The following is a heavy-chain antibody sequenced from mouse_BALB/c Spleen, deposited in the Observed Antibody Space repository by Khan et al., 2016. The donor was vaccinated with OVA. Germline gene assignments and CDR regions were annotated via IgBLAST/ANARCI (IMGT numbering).Heavy chain of an antibody. D-gene: IGHD1-1*01. V-gene: IGHV1-7*01. CDR3: ARRGLRWDFDY. CDR2: INPSTGYT. Sequence: QVRLQQSGAELAKPGASVKMSCKASGYTFINYWILWVKQRPGQGLEWIGYINPSTGYTEYNQNSKDKATLTADKSSSTAYMQLSSLTSEDSAVYDCARRGLRWDFDYWGQGTTLTVSS. J-gene: IGHJ2*01. CDR1: GYTFINYW.